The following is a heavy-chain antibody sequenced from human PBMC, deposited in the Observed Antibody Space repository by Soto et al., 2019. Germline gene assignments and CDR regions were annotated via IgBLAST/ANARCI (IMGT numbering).Heavy chain of an antibody. Sequence: SQTLSLTCAVFGGSISSGGYSWSWIRQPPGKGLEWIGYIYHSGSTYYNPSLKSRVTISVDTHMNQFSLQLSSVTVADTAVYYCAGGGSIVVATRRLMDVWGKGTTVTVSS. CDR2: IYHSGST. V-gene: IGHV4-30-2*01. J-gene: IGHJ6*03. D-gene: IGHD3-22*01. CDR3: AGGGSIVVATRRLMDV. CDR1: GGSISSGGYS.